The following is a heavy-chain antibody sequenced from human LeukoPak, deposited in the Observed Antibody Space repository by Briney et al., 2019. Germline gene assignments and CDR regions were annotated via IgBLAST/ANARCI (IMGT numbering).Heavy chain of an antibody. J-gene: IGHJ4*02. D-gene: IGHD6-6*01. CDR3: AREYSSSDYFDY. CDR2: IYYSGST. V-gene: IGHV4-61*01. Sequence: PSETLSLTCTVSGGSVSSGSYYWSWIRQPPGKGLEWIGYIYYSGSTNCSPSLKSRVTISVDTSKNQFSLKLSSVTAADTAVYYCAREYSSSDYFDYWGQGTLVTVSS. CDR1: GGSVSSGSYY.